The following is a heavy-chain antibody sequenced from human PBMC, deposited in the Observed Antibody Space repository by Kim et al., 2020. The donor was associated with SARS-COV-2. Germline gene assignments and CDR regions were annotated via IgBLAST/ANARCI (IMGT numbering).Heavy chain of an antibody. CDR2: ISNDGSST. CDR3: ARAASTVKFDY. V-gene: IGHV3-74*01. Sequence: GGSLRLSCAASGFTFSSYWMHWVRQAPGKGLVWVSRISNDGSSTTYADSVKGRFTISRDNANSTLYLQVNSLRAEDTAVYYCARAASTVKFDYWGQGTLVSVSS. D-gene: IGHD4-17*01. CDR1: GFTFSSYW. J-gene: IGHJ4*02.